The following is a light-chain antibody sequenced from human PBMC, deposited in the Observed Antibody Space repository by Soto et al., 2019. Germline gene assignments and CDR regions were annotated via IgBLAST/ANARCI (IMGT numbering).Light chain of an antibody. CDR2: DVS. V-gene: IGLV2-14*03. Sequence: QSALTQPASVSGSPGQSIAISCTGTSSDVGAFNYVSWYQQHPGKAPKFMIFDVSSRPSGVSDRFSGSKSGNTASLTISGLHTEDEADYYCASYTTSSTYVFGSGTKVTVL. CDR3: ASYTTSSTYV. CDR1: SSDVGAFNY. J-gene: IGLJ1*01.